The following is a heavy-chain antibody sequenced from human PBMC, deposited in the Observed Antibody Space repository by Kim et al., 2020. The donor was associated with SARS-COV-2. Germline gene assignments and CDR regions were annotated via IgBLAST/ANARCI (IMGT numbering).Heavy chain of an antibody. CDR3: AREESSSDGGNWFDP. CDR1: GGTFSSYA. V-gene: IGHV1-69*04. D-gene: IGHD6-6*01. CDR2: IIPILGIA. J-gene: IGHJ5*02. Sequence: SVKVSCKASGGTFSSYAISWVRQAPGQGLEWMGRIIPILGIANYAQKFQGRVTITADKSTSTAYMELSSLRSEDTAVYYCAREESSSDGGNWFDPWGQGTLVTVSS.